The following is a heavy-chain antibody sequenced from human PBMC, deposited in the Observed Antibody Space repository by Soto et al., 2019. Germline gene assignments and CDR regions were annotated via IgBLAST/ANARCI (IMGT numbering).Heavy chain of an antibody. CDR3: EQRYGGKYYRWYFDS. CDR2: ISWKDDK. V-gene: IGHV2-5*01. D-gene: IGHD3-10*01. Sequence: GPTLVNPTHRLTVTCTYSGASLTTSGAGVGWIRQPPGKALEWLALISWKDDKRYNPGLESRLTITKDTSKNQVILTLTKMDPVDTATYFCEQRYGGKYYRWYFDSWGQGTLVTVSS. J-gene: IGHJ4*02. CDR1: GASLTTSGAG.